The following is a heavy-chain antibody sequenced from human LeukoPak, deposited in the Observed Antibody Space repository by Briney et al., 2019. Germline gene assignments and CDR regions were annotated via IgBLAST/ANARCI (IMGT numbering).Heavy chain of an antibody. CDR3: TRDRDGYKSGVFDY. Sequence: PGGSLRLSCTASGFTFGDYAMSWVRQAPGKGLEWVGFIRSKAYGGTTEYAASVKGRFTISRDDSKSIAYLQMNSLKTEDTAVYYCTRDRDGYKSGVFDYWGQGTLVTVSS. J-gene: IGHJ4*02. CDR1: GFTFGDYA. CDR2: IRSKAYGGTT. V-gene: IGHV3-49*04. D-gene: IGHD5-24*01.